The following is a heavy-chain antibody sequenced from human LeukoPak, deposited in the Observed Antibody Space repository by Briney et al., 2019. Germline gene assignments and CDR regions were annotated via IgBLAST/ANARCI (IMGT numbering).Heavy chain of an antibody. CDR1: GYTFTGYY. Sequence: ASVKVSCKASGYTFTGYYMHWVRRAPGQGLEWMGWINPNSGGTNYAQKFQGRVTMTRDTSISTAYMELSRLRSDDTAVYYCARAPYYYDSSGYYFEVYYFDYWGQGTLVTVSS. V-gene: IGHV1-2*02. CDR2: INPNSGGT. D-gene: IGHD3-22*01. CDR3: ARAPYYYDSSGYYFEVYYFDY. J-gene: IGHJ4*02.